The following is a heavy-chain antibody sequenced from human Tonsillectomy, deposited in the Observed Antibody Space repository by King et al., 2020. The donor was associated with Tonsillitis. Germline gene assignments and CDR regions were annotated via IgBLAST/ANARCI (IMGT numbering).Heavy chain of an antibody. Sequence: VQLQESGPGLVKPSETLSLTCTVSGGSISSYYWSWIRQPPGKGLEWIGYIYYSGSTNYNPSLKSRVTISVDTSKNQFSLKLSSVTAADTAVYYCASIGPNYYGYAFDIWGHGTMVTVSS. CDR1: GGSISSYY. J-gene: IGHJ3*02. CDR2: IYYSGST. CDR3: ASIGPNYYGYAFDI. V-gene: IGHV4-59*08. D-gene: IGHD3-10*01.